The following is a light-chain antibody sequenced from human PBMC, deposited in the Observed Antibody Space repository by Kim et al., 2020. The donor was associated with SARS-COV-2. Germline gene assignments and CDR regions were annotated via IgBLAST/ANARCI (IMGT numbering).Light chain of an antibody. CDR3: QQYNISPWT. CDR1: QLTATY. V-gene: IGKV3D-20*02. J-gene: IGKJ1*01. Sequence: PGASATLSCKASQLTATYLAWYQHRPGQAPRLLIHDVSTRASGVPDRFSGSGSGTDFTLTISRLEPEDFAVYYCQQYNISPWTFGPGTKVDIK. CDR2: DVS.